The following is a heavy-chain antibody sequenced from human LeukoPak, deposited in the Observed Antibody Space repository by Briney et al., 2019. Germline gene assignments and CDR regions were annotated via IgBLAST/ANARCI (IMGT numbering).Heavy chain of an antibody. Sequence: PSETLSLTCTVSGGSIGGYFWSWLRQPPGKGLEWVGWIFYNGNTNYNSSLKSRLTMSVDASKNQFYLKLNSVTAADTAVYYCARYSSDHDGRHLEFWGQGILVTVSS. V-gene: IGHV4-59*01. D-gene: IGHD2-21*01. CDR1: GGSIGGYF. CDR3: ARYSSDHDGRHLEF. CDR2: IFYNGNT. J-gene: IGHJ4*02.